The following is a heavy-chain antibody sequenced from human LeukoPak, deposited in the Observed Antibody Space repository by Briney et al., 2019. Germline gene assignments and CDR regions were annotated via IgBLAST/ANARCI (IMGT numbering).Heavy chain of an antibody. J-gene: IGHJ2*01. CDR3: ARSWYFDL. CDR2: TTGSGATT. V-gene: IGHV3-23*01. CDR1: GSTFSSYV. Sequence: PGGSLRLSCAASGSTFSSYVMTWVRQAPGKGLEWVTTTTGSGATTDYADSVKGRFTISRDNSKNTLSLQMNSLRAEDTAVYYCARSWYFDLWGRGTLVTVSS.